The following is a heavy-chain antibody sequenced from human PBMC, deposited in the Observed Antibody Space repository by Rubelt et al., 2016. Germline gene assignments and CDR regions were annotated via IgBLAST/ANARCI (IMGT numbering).Heavy chain of an antibody. CDR2: IKQDGSEK. V-gene: IGHV3-7*01. CDR3: TRSMGTAQ. J-gene: IGHJ4*02. Sequence: EVQLVESGGGLVQPGGSLRLSCAASGFTFSISAMTWVRQAPGKGLEWVANIKQDGSEKYYLDSVKGRFTISRDDASISLYLQMNRLRAEDTAVYYCTRSMGTAQWGQGTLVTVSS. CDR1: GFTFSISA. D-gene: IGHD7-27*01.